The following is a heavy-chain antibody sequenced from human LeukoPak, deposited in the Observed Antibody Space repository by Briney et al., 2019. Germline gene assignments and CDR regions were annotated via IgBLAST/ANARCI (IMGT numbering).Heavy chain of an antibody. V-gene: IGHV3-30-3*01. J-gene: IGHJ4*02. CDR3: XXVRXYYDSSGYPFY. CDR2: ISYDGSNK. CDR1: GFTFSSYA. D-gene: IGHD3-22*01. Sequence: GGSLRLSCAASGFTFSSYAMHWVRQAPGKGLEWVAVISYDGSNKYYADSVKGRFTISRDNSKNTLYLQMNSLRAEDTAVYYXXXVRXYYDSSGYPFYWGQGTLVTVSS.